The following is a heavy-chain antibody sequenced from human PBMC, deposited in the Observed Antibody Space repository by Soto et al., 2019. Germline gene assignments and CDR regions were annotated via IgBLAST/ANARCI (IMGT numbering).Heavy chain of an antibody. J-gene: IGHJ4*02. CDR1: GGSISVGVYY. CDR2: TYHTGST. CDR3: ARIGNPDASLYFDY. V-gene: IGHV4-31*03. Sequence: QVQLQESGPGLVKPSQTLSLTCTVSGGSISVGVYYWNWIRQLPGKGPEWIGYTYHTGSTYYNPSLESRVTISVGPSKTQFSLRLSSVTAADTAVYYCARIGNPDASLYFDYWGQGTLVTVSS. D-gene: IGHD2-2*01.